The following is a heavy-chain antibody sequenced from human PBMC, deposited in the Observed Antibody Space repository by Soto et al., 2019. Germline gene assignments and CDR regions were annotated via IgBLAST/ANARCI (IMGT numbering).Heavy chain of an antibody. V-gene: IGHV3-23*01. D-gene: IGHD6-13*01. Sequence: GGSLRLSCAASGFTFSSYAMSWVRQAPGKGLEWVSAISGSGGSTYYADSVKGRFTISRDNSKNTLYLQMNSLRAEDTAVYYCAKDPYSSSPAGRYYYGMDVWGQGTTVTVSS. J-gene: IGHJ6*02. CDR2: ISGSGGST. CDR1: GFTFSSYA. CDR3: AKDPYSSSPAGRYYYGMDV.